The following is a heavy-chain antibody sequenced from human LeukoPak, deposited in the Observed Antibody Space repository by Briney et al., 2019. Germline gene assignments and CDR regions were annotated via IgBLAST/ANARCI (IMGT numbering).Heavy chain of an antibody. CDR1: GFTFRTYW. D-gene: IGHD2-21*01. CDR3: ARWGLSYTIDY. J-gene: IGHJ4*02. CDR2: INPGGSAK. Sequence: GGSLRLSCAASGFTFRTYWMAGVRQAPGEGVECVANINPGGSAKDYVDSVKGRFTISRDAAKTALYLQMDSLRAEDTAVYSCARWGLSYTIDYWGQGTLVTVSS. V-gene: IGHV3-7*01.